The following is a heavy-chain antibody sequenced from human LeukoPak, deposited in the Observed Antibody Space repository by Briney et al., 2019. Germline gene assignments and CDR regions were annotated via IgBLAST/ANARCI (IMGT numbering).Heavy chain of an antibody. J-gene: IGHJ4*02. CDR1: GFTFDDYS. V-gene: IGHV3-43*01. CDR3: AKDRGGVDY. CDR2: ISWDGGST. Sequence: PGGSLRLSCAASGFTFDDYSMHWVRQGPGKGLEWVSVISWDGGSTSYADSVKGRFTISRDNSKNSLYLQMNSLRSEDSALYYWAKDRGGVDYWGQGTLVTVSS. D-gene: IGHD3-16*01.